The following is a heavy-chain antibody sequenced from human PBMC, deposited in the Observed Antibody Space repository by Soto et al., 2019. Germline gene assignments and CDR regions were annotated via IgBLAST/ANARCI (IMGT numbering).Heavy chain of an antibody. CDR1: GGSISSGDYY. CDR2: IYYSGST. D-gene: IGHD2-15*01. J-gene: IGHJ6*02. CDR3: ASSLVVVAATVYYYYGMDV. Sequence: QVQLQESGPGLVKPSQTLSLTCTVSGGSISSGDYYWSWIRQPPGKGLEWIGYIYYSGSTYYNPSFKSRVTISVDTSKNQFSLKLSSVTAADTAVYYCASSLVVVAATVYYYYGMDVWGQGTTVTVSS. V-gene: IGHV4-30-4*01.